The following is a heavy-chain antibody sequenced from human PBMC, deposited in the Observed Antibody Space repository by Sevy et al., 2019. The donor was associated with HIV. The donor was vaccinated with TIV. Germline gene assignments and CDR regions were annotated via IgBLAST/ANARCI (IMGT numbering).Heavy chain of an antibody. CDR3: VRAGAFGTYDS. CDR1: GFNFNKYG. CDR2: IKGDGSEK. Sequence: GGSLRLSCAASGFNFNKYGMRWVRQAPGKGLEYVASIKGDGSEKHYMGFVKGRVTISRENAENSVYLKMNGLRAEDTAVYHCVRAGAFGTYDSWGQGTLVTVSS. J-gene: IGHJ4*02. D-gene: IGHD3-10*01. V-gene: IGHV3-7*01.